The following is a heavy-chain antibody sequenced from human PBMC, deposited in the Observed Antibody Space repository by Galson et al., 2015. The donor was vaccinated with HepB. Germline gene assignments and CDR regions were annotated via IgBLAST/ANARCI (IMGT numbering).Heavy chain of an antibody. CDR2: IDPSDSYT. D-gene: IGHD2-2*01. CDR1: GYSFTSYW. J-gene: IGHJ4*02. CDR3: ARDPKHCSSTSRYEHLLGY. V-gene: IGHV5-10-1*01. Sequence: QSGAEVKKPGESLRISCKGSGYSFTSYWISWVRQMPGKGLEWMGRIDPSDSYTNYSPSFQGHVTISADKSISTAYLQWSSLKASDTAMYYCARDPKHCSSTSRYEHLLGYWGQGTLVTVSS.